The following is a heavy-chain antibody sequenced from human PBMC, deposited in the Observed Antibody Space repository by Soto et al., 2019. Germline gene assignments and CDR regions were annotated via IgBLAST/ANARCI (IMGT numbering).Heavy chain of an antibody. CDR3: ATLGKMATIIYYYGMDV. CDR2: MNPNSGNT. D-gene: IGHD5-12*01. Sequence: ASVKVSCKASGYTFTSYDINWVRQATGQGLEWMGWMNPNSGNTGYAQKFQGRVTMTRNTSISTAYMELSSLRSEDTAVYYCATLGKMATIIYYYGMDVWGQGTKGTVSS. V-gene: IGHV1-8*01. J-gene: IGHJ6*02. CDR1: GYTFTSYD.